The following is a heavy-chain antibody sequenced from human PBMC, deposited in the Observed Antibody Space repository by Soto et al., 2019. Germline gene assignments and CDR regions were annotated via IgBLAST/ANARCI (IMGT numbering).Heavy chain of an antibody. D-gene: IGHD3-10*01. CDR1: GFTLSSYA. J-gene: IGHJ6*02. Sequence: GGSLRLSCAASGFTLSSYAMHWVRQAPGKGLEWVAVISYDGSNKYYADSVKGRFTISRDNSKNTLYLQMNSLRAEDTAVYYCARTSNYYGSGIYYPPYYYYAMDSWGQGPTITVSS. V-gene: IGHV3-30-3*01. CDR2: ISYDGSNK. CDR3: ARTSNYYGSGIYYPPYYYYAMDS.